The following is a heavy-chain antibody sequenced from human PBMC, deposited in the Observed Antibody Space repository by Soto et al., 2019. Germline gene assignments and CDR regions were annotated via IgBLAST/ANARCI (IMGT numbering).Heavy chain of an antibody. D-gene: IGHD6-13*01. J-gene: IGHJ5*02. CDR1: GGSISSSSYY. V-gene: IGHV4-39*01. Sequence: QLQLQESGPGLVKPSDTLSLTCTVSGGSISSSSYYWGWIRQPPGTGLEWIGSIYYSGSTYYNPSLKSRVTISVDKSKNQFSLKLSSVAAADTAVYYCARTVGSSWGIPNYWFDPWGQGTLGTVSS. CDR2: IYYSGST. CDR3: ARTVGSSWGIPNYWFDP.